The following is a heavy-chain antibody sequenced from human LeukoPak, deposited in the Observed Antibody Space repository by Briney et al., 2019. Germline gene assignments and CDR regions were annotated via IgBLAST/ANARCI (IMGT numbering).Heavy chain of an antibody. J-gene: IGHJ4*02. CDR3: ARRVATTGRYYFDY. Sequence: SETLSLTCTVSGGSISSSSYYWGWIRQPPGKGLEWIGSIYYSGSTYYNPSLKSRVTISIDASKNQFSLKLSSVTAADTAINYCARRVATTGRYYFDYWGQGALVTVSS. V-gene: IGHV4-39*07. D-gene: IGHD1-1*01. CDR2: IYYSGST. CDR1: GGSISSSSYY.